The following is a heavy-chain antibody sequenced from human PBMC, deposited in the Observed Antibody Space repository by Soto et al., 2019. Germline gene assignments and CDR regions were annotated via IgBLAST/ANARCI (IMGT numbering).Heavy chain of an antibody. J-gene: IGHJ3*02. CDR2: IIPIFGTA. D-gene: IGHD5-18*01. Sequence: QVQLVQSGAEVKKPGSSVQVSCKASGGTFSSYAISWVRQAPGQGPEWMGGIIPIFGTANYAQKFQGRVTITADESTSTAYMELSSLRSEDTAVYYCARDRTIGYSYGDAFDIWGQGTMVTVSS. CDR1: GGTFSSYA. CDR3: ARDRTIGYSYGDAFDI. V-gene: IGHV1-69*01.